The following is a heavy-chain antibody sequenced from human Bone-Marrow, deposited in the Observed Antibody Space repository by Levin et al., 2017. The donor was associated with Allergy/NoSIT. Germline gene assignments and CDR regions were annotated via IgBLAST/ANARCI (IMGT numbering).Heavy chain of an antibody. CDR1: GFSLSTSGVS. J-gene: IGHJ3*01. CDR3: ARRYYDILTGYYSEAFDF. D-gene: IGHD3-9*01. V-gene: IGHV2-5*02. CDR2: IDWDDYK. Sequence: SGPTLVKPTQTLTLTCSFSGFSLSTSGVSVGWIRPPPGKALEWLALIDWDDYKRYSPSLNSRLTITKDTSKNQVVLRMTTMDPMDTATYYCARRYYDILTGYYSEAFDFWGQGTMVTVSS.